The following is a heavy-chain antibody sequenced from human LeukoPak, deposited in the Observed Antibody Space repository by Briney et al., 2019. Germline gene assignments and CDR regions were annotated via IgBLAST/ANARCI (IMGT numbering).Heavy chain of an antibody. V-gene: IGHV1-2*02. CDR1: GYTFTAYC. D-gene: IGHD2-2*01. J-gene: IGHJ6*02. CDR2: INPKSGGT. CDR3: ARSPDSNSWYGMDV. Sequence: ASVKVSCKASGYTFTAYCMNWVRQAPGQGLEWMGWINPKSGGTNFAQKFQGRVSMTRDTPISTAYMELGSLRSDDTAVYYCARSPDSNSWYGMDVWGQGTTVSVSS.